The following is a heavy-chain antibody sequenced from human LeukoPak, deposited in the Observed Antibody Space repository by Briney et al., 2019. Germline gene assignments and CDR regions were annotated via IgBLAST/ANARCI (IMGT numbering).Heavy chain of an antibody. CDR2: ISSSSSYI. CDR1: GFTFSSYS. Sequence: AGGSLRLSCAASGFTFSSYSMNWVRQAPGKGLEWVSSISSSSSYIYYADSVKGRFTISRDNAKNSLYLQMNSLRAEDTAVYYCAAYCSGGSCCGGPWVWGQGTLVTVSS. D-gene: IGHD2-15*01. CDR3: AAYCSGGSCCGGPWV. J-gene: IGHJ4*02. V-gene: IGHV3-21*01.